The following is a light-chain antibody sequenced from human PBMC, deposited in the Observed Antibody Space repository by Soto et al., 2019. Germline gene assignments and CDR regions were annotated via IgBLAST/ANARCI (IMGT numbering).Light chain of an antibody. Sequence: QSVLTPPASVSGSPGQSITISCTGTSSDVGGYNYVSWYQQHPGKAPKLIIYDVSNRPSGVSDRFSGSKSGNTASLTISGLQSEDEADYYCDSYTSSSSYVFGTGTKVTVL. V-gene: IGLV2-14*01. CDR1: SSDVGGYNY. CDR2: DVS. J-gene: IGLJ1*01. CDR3: DSYTSSSSYV.